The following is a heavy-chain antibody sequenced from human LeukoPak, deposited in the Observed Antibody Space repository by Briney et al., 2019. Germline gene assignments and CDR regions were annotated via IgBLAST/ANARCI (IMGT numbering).Heavy chain of an antibody. D-gene: IGHD3-3*01. CDR1: GFAFSSDG. CDR3: AKGAKIKWFDP. J-gene: IGHJ5*02. CDR2: ISGSGDDT. V-gene: IGHV3-23*01. Sequence: GGSLRLSWAASGFAFSSDGMSWVRQAPGKRLEWVSSISGSGDDTFYADSVKGRFTISRDNPKTTLYLQMNSLRGEDTAVYYCAKGAKIKWFDPWGQGALVTASS.